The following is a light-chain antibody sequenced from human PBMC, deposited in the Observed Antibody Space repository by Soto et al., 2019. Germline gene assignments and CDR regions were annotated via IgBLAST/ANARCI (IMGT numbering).Light chain of an antibody. V-gene: IGKV1-9*01. CDR2: AAS. Sequence: DVQLTQSPSFLSASVGARVRITCRASQGIGSYLAWYQQKPGKAPNLLIYAASTLQSGVPSRFSGSGSGTDFTLTISSLQPEDFATYYCHQLNNYPLTFGGGTKV. CDR1: QGIGSY. CDR3: HQLNNYPLT. J-gene: IGKJ4*01.